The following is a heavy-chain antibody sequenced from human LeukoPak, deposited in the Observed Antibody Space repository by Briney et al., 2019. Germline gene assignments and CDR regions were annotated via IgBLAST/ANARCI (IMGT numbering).Heavy chain of an antibody. D-gene: IGHD2-15*01. Sequence: ASVKVSCKASGYTFTNYYMHWVRQAPGQGLEWMGIINPSGGSTSYAQKFQGRVTMTRDMSTSTVYMELSSLRSEDTAVYYCARGRCSGGSCSYYYYMDVWGKGTTVTVSS. V-gene: IGHV1-46*01. CDR2: INPSGGST. CDR1: GYTFTNYY. J-gene: IGHJ6*03. CDR3: ARGRCSGGSCSYYYYMDV.